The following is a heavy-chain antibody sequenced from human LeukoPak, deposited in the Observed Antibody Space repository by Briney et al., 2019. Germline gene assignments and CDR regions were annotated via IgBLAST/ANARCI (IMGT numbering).Heavy chain of an antibody. CDR2: ISYDGSNK. J-gene: IGHJ4*02. Sequence: PGGSLRLSCAASGFTFSSYAMHWVRQAPGKGLEWVAVISYDGSNKYYADSVKGRFTISRDNSKNTLYLQMGSLRAEDMAVYYCARSPKQLAHFDYWGQGTLVTVSS. CDR3: ARSPKQLAHFDY. D-gene: IGHD6-6*01. V-gene: IGHV3-30*14. CDR1: GFTFSSYA.